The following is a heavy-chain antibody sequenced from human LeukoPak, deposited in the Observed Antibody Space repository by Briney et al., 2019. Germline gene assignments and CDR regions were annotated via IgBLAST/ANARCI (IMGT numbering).Heavy chain of an antibody. V-gene: IGHV4-59*01. CDR2: IYYSGST. CDR3: ARGLMMAIAGRGEFHY. D-gene: IGHD6-13*01. CDR1: GGSISSYY. Sequence: PSGTLSLTCAVSGGSISSYYWSWIRQPPGKGLEWIGYIYYSGSTNYNPSLKSRVTISVDTSKNQFSLKLSSVTAADTAVYYCARGLMMAIAGRGEFHYWGQGTLATVSS. J-gene: IGHJ4*02.